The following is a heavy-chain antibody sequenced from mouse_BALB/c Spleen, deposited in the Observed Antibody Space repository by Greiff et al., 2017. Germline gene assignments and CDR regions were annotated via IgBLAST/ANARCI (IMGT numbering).Heavy chain of an antibody. CDR2: ISYSGST. D-gene: IGHD4-1*02. V-gene: IGHV3-8*02. CDR3: ARSSTGTSAMDY. CDR1: GDSITSGY. J-gene: IGHJ4*01. Sequence: EVKLVESGPSLVKPSQTLSLTCSVTGDSITSGYWNWIRKFPGNKLEYMGYISYSGSTYYNPSLKSRISITRDTSKNQFFLQLNSVTTEDTATYYCARSSTGTSAMDYWGQGTSVTVSS.